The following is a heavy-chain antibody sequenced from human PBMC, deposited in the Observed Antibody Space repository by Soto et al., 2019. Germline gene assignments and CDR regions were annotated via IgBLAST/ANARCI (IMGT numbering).Heavy chain of an antibody. Sequence: SETLSLTCAVSGGSISSSNWWSWVRQPPGKGLEWIGEIYHSGSTNYNPSLKSRVNISVDKSKNQFSLKLSSVTAADTAVYYCARSPSSSWYGGGACDIWGQGTMGTVS. D-gene: IGHD6-13*01. J-gene: IGHJ3*02. V-gene: IGHV4-4*02. CDR3: ARSPSSSWYGGGACDI. CDR1: GGSISSSNW. CDR2: IYHSGST.